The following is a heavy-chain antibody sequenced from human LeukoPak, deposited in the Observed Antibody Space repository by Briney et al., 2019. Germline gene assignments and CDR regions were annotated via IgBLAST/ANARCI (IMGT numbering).Heavy chain of an antibody. D-gene: IGHD2-21*02. Sequence: SETLSLTCTVSGGSISSRSYYWGWIRQPPGKGLEWIGSIYYSGSTYYNPSLKSRVTISVDSSKNQFSLKLSSVTAADTAVYYCARAAVVTAHAFDIWGQGTMVTVSS. CDR3: ARAAVVTAHAFDI. J-gene: IGHJ3*02. CDR2: IYYSGST. V-gene: IGHV4-39*07. CDR1: GGSISSRSYY.